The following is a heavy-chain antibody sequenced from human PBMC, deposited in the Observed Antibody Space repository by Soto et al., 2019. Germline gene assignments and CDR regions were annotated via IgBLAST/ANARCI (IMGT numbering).Heavy chain of an antibody. CDR1: GGTFSSYS. V-gene: IGHV1-69*06. Sequence: GASAEVSCKASGGTFSSYSSSWVRQEPGQGLEWMGGIIPIFGTANYAQKFQGRVTMTEDTSTDTAYMELSSLRSEDTAVYYCATSDLGRYSFRGRNWFDPWGQGTLVSVSS. CDR3: ATSDLGRYSFRGRNWFDP. J-gene: IGHJ5*02. CDR2: IIPIFGTA. D-gene: IGHD5-18*01.